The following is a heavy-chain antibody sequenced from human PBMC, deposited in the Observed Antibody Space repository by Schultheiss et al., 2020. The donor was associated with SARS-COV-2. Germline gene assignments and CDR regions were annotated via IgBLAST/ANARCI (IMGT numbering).Heavy chain of an antibody. CDR2: IYYTGSP. J-gene: IGHJ4*02. V-gene: IGHV4-59*01. D-gene: IGHD3-10*01. CDR1: GSSISGYF. CDR3: ARAARVEQLFSVRGGHLDY. Sequence: SETLSLTCTVSGSSISGYFWTWIRQPPGKGLEQMGNIYYTGSPSYNPSLKSRVTISIDTSKNQFSLKLGSVTAADTAVYYCARAARVEQLFSVRGGHLDYWGRGTQVTVSS.